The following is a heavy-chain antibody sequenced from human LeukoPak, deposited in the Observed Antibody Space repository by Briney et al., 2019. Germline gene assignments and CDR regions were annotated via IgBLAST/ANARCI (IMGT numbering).Heavy chain of an antibody. Sequence: GRSLRLSCAASGFSFSSYGMHWVRQAPGKGLEWVAAISYDGSDKYYGGSVRGRFAISRDNSRNTLYLQMNSLRAEDTAVYFCARERQDTILHSGAFDIWGQGTMVTVSS. J-gene: IGHJ3*02. CDR1: GFSFSSYG. D-gene: IGHD2-21*01. V-gene: IGHV3-30*03. CDR3: ARERQDTILHSGAFDI. CDR2: ISYDGSDK.